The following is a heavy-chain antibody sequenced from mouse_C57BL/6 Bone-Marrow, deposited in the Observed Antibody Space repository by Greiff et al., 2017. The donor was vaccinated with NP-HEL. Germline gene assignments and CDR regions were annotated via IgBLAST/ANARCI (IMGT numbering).Heavy chain of an antibody. CDR1: GYSFTSYY. J-gene: IGHJ3*01. CDR2: IYPGSGNT. V-gene: IGHV1-66*01. Sequence: QVQLKESGPELVKPGASVKISCKASGYSFTSYYIHWVKQRPGQGLEWIGWIYPGSGNTKYNEKFKGKATLTADTSSSTAYMQLSSLTSEDSAVYYCARKGFPWFAYWGQGTLVTVSA. CDR3: ARKGFPWFAY.